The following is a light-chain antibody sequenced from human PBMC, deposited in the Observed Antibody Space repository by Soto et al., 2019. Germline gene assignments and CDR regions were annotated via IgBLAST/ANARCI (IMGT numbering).Light chain of an antibody. V-gene: IGKV1D-13*01. CDR2: DAS. Sequence: AVQLTQSPSSLSASAGDRVTITCRASQGVSISLAWYQQKPGKAPKLLIYDASSLESGVPSRFSGSGSGTDFTLTISSLQPEDFVTYYCQQFNNYPLTFGGGTQVEIK. J-gene: IGKJ4*01. CDR3: QQFNNYPLT. CDR1: QGVSIS.